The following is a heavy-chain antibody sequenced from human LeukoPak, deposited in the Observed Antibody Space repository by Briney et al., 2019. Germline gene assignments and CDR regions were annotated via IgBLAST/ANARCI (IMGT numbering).Heavy chain of an antibody. J-gene: IGHJ4*02. V-gene: IGHV3-7*01. CDR1: GFTFSIYW. CDR3: ARRGSGYDLVGYFDY. D-gene: IGHD5-12*01. Sequence: PAGSLRLSCAASGFTFSIYWMSWVRQAPGKGLEWVANIKQDGSEKNYVDSVKGRFTISRDNAKNSLYLQMNSLRAEDTAVYYCARRGSGYDLVGYFDYWGQGTLVTVSS. CDR2: IKQDGSEK.